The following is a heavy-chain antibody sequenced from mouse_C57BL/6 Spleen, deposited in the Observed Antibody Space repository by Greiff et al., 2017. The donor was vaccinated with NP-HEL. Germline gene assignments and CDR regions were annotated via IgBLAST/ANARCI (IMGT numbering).Heavy chain of an antibody. Sequence: VQLQQSGPELVKPGASVKISCKASGYTFTDYYMNWVKQSHGKSLEWIGDINPNNGGTSYNQKFKGKATLTVDKSSSTAYMELRSLTSEDSAVYYCAGGYDYDGGFAYWGQGTLVTVSA. D-gene: IGHD2-4*01. CDR1: GYTFTDYY. J-gene: IGHJ3*01. CDR2: INPNNGGT. V-gene: IGHV1-26*01. CDR3: AGGYDYDGGFAY.